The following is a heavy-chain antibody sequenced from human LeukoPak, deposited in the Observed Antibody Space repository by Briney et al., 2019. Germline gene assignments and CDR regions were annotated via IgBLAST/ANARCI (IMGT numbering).Heavy chain of an antibody. J-gene: IGHJ4*02. CDR1: GYTLSDYY. V-gene: IGHV1-2*02. Sequence: ASVKVACRTSGYTLSDYYLHCVRQAPGQGLEWMGYIIPNSGGTTYAQKFQGRVTMTRDTSISAAYLDLSGLRSDDTAVYYCSTEDKYCTTSTCCDSWGQGTLVTVSS. CDR2: IIPNSGGT. D-gene: IGHD2/OR15-2a*01. CDR3: STEDKYCTTSTCCDS.